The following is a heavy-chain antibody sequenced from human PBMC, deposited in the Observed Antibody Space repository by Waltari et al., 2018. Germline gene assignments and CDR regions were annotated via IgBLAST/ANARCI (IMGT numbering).Heavy chain of an antibody. V-gene: IGHV1-3*01. CDR2: INGGTGNT. Sequence: QVQLVQSGAEMKKPGASARVSCTASGFTFTTYPFHWVRQAPGQSLEWMGWINGGTGNTKSSQRFQARVTLSRDTSANTVYMELSSLTSEDTAVYYCARDGGFYYMDVWGTGTTVIVSS. J-gene: IGHJ6*03. CDR3: ARDGGFYYMDV. CDR1: GFTFTTYP. D-gene: IGHD6-25*01.